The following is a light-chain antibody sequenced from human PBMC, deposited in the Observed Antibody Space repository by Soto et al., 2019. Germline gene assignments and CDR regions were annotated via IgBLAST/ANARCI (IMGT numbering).Light chain of an antibody. CDR2: ENN. Sequence: SVLTQPPSVSAAPGQKVTISCSGSSSKFGNNYVSWYQQLPGTAPKLLIYENNKRPSGIPDRFSGSKSGTSATLGITGLQTGDEADYYCGTWDSSLSAGGVFGTGTKVTVL. J-gene: IGLJ1*01. CDR1: SSKFGNNY. CDR3: GTWDSSLSAGGV. V-gene: IGLV1-51*02.